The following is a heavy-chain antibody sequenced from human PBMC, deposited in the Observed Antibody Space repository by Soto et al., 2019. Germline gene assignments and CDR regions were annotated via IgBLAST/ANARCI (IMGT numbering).Heavy chain of an antibody. CDR2: ISGSGGST. D-gene: IGHD3-10*01. CDR3: AKKGSRGSAGYFDY. J-gene: IGHJ4*02. CDR1: GFTFSSYA. Sequence: QSGGSLRLSCAASGFTFSSYAMSWVRQAPGKGLEWVSAISGSGGSTYYADSVKGRFTISRDNSKNTLYLQMNSLRAEDTAVYYCAKKGSRGSAGYFDYWGQGTLVTVSS. V-gene: IGHV3-23*01.